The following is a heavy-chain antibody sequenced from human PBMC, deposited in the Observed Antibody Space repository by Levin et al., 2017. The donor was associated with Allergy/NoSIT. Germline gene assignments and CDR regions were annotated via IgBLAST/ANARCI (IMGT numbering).Heavy chain of an antibody. CDR3: TRDERGPNYYFDY. J-gene: IGHJ4*02. CDR1: GGSISSYY. CDR2: IYYSGST. Sequence: SETLSLTCTVSGGSISSYYWSWIRQPPGKGLEWIGYIYYSGSTNYNPSLKSRVTISVDTSKNQFSLKLSSVTAADTAVYYCTRDERGPNYYFDYWGQGTLVTVSS. V-gene: IGHV4-59*01.